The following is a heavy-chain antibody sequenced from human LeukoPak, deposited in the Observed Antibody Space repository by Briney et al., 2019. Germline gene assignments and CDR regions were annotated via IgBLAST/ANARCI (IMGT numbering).Heavy chain of an antibody. Sequence: GASVKVSCKASGYTFTSYDINWVRQATGQGLEWMGWMNPNSGNTGYAQKFQGRVTMTRNTSISTAYMELSSLRSEDTAVYYCARGRSAHPKYYYYYGMDVWGQGTTVTVSS. CDR2: MNPNSGNT. J-gene: IGHJ6*02. V-gene: IGHV1-8*01. CDR1: GYTFTSYD. CDR3: ARGRSAHPKYYYYYGMDV.